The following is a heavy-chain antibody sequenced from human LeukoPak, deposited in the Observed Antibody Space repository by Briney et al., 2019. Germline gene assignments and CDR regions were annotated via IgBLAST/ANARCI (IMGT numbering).Heavy chain of an antibody. CDR1: GFAFSDYP. CDR2: ISTTSSDI. D-gene: IGHD3-3*01. J-gene: IGHJ4*02. CDR3: ARVGQFLRPFDY. Sequence: GGSLRLSRAASGFAFSDYPMSWVRQAPGKGLEWVSYISTTSSDIYYADFVKGRFTISRDNAQNSLYLQMNSLRAEDTAVYYCARVGQFLRPFDYWGQGTLVTVSS. V-gene: IGHV3-11*01.